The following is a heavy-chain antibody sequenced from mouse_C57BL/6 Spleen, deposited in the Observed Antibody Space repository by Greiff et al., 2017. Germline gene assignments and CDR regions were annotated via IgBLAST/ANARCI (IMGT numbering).Heavy chain of an antibody. D-gene: IGHD2-1*01. CDR2: IRNKANGYTT. Sequence: DVMLVESGGGLVQPGGSLSLPCAASGFTFTDYYMSWVRQPPGKALEWLGFIRNKANGYTTEYSASVKGRFTISRDNSQSILYLQMNALRAEDSATYYCARSIYSRDYFDYWGQGTTLTVSS. CDR1: GFTFTDYY. CDR3: ARSIYSRDYFDY. J-gene: IGHJ2*01. V-gene: IGHV7-3*01.